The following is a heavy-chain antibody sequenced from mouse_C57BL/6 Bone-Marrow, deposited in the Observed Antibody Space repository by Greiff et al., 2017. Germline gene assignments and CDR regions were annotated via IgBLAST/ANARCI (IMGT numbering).Heavy chain of an antibody. CDR3: ARVGDGYYRYAMDY. D-gene: IGHD2-3*01. J-gene: IGHJ4*01. V-gene: IGHV1-4*01. CDR1: GYTFTSYT. Sequence: QVQLQQSGAELARPGASVKMSCKASGYTFTSYTMHWVKQRPGQGLEWIGYINPSSGYTKYNQQFKDKATLTAAKSSSTAYMQLSSLTSEDSADYCCARVGDGYYRYAMDYGGEGTSVTVSS. CDR2: INPSSGYT.